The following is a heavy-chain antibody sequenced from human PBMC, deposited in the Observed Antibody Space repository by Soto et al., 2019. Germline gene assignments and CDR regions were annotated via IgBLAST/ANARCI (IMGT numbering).Heavy chain of an antibody. V-gene: IGHV3-23*01. CDR2: ISGSGGST. CDR3: AKDLSDIVVVPDDY. CDR1: GFTFSSYA. D-gene: IGHD2-2*01. J-gene: IGHJ4*02. Sequence: GGSLRLSCAASGFTFSSYAMSWLRQAPGKGMERGSAISGSGGSTYYAESVKGRFTISRDNSRNTLYLQMNSLRAEDTAVYYWAKDLSDIVVVPDDYCGQGTLVTVSS.